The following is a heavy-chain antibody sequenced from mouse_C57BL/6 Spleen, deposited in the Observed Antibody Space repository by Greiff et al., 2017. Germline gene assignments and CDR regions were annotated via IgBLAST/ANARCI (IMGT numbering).Heavy chain of an antibody. CDR3: ARPYGSSYDWYFDV. V-gene: IGHV5-15*01. J-gene: IGHJ1*03. Sequence: DVKLVESGGGLVQPGGSLKLSCAASGFTFSDYGMAWVRQAPRKGPEWVAFISNLAYSIYYADTVTGRFTISRENAKNTLYLEMSSLRSEDTAVYYCARPYGSSYDWYFDVWGTGTTVTVSA. CDR1: GFTFSDYG. D-gene: IGHD1-1*01. CDR2: ISNLAYSI.